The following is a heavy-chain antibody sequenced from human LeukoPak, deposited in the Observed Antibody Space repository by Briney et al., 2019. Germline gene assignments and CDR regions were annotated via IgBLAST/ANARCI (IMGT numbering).Heavy chain of an antibody. D-gene: IGHD6-13*01. CDR2: ISSDSTTI. J-gene: IGHJ4*02. V-gene: IGHV3-48*01. CDR3: ARGSSWFDY. CDR1: GFTFSSYS. Sequence: GGSLRLSCAASGFTFSSYSMNWVRQAPGKGLEWVSYISSDSTTIYYADSVRGRFTISRDNAKNSLYLQMNSLRAEDTAVYYCARGSSWFDYWGQGTLVTVSS.